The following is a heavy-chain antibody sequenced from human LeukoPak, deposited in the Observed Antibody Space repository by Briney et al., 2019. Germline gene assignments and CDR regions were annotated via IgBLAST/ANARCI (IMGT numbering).Heavy chain of an antibody. CDR1: GDSVSTNSAA. D-gene: IGHD5-24*01. CDR3: ARSTAGDAPFDY. Sequence: SQTLSLTCAISGDSVSTNSAAWNWIRQSPSRGLEWLGRTYYRSKWYNDYAVSVKSRATINPDASKNQFSLQLSSVTPEDTAVYYCARSTAGDAPFDYWGQGTLVTVSS. V-gene: IGHV6-1*01. CDR2: TYYRSKWYN. J-gene: IGHJ4*02.